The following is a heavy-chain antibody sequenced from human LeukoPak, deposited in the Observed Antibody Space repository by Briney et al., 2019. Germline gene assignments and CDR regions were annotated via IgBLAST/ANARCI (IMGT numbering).Heavy chain of an antibody. Sequence: GGSLRLSCAASGFTFSSYAMSWVRQAPGKGLERVSAISGRDGSTYYADSVKGRFTISRDNSKNTLYLQMNSLRAEDTAVYYCAKIRPPAYDIWGQGTMVTVSS. CDR2: ISGRDGST. CDR3: AKIRPPAYDI. CDR1: GFTFSSYA. D-gene: IGHD3-3*02. V-gene: IGHV3-23*01. J-gene: IGHJ3*02.